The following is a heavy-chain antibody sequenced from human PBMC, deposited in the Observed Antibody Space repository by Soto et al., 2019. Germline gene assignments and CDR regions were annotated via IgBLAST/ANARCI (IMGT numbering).Heavy chain of an antibody. CDR1: GYTFTSYG. CDR3: ARVPAEKTWIQLWPRPYYDYGMDV. CDR2: ISAYNGNT. Sequence: QVQLVQSGAEVKKPGASVKVSCKASGYTFTSYGISWVRQAPGQGLEWMGWISAYNGNTNYAQKLQGRVTMTTDTSTSTAYMELRSLRSDDTAVYYCARVPAEKTWIQLWPRPYYDYGMDVWGQGTTVTVSS. V-gene: IGHV1-18*04. D-gene: IGHD5-18*01. J-gene: IGHJ6*02.